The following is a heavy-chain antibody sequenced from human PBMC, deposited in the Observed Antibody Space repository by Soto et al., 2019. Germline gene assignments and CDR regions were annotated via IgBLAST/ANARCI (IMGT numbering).Heavy chain of an antibody. CDR1: GASISGFY. J-gene: IGHJ5*02. Sequence: SETLSLTCTVSGASISGFYWSWIRKSAGKGLEWIGRIYATGTTDYNPSLKSRVMMSVDTSKKQFSLKLRSVTAADAAVYYCVRDGTKTLRDWFDPWGQGISVTAPQ. CDR3: VRDGTKTLRDWFDP. D-gene: IGHD1-1*01. V-gene: IGHV4-4*07. CDR2: IYATGTT.